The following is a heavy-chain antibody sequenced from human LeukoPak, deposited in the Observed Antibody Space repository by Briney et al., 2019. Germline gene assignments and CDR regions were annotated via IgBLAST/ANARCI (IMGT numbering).Heavy chain of an antibody. J-gene: IGHJ3*02. CDR2: ISYDGSNK. D-gene: IGHD6-25*01. CDR1: GFTFSSYS. CDR3: ARARGSSGWLDAFDI. Sequence: GGSLRLSCAASGFTFSSYSMNWVRQAPGKGLEWVAVISYDGSNKYYADSVKGRFTISRDNSKNTLYLQMNSLRAEDTAVYYCARARGSSGWLDAFDIWGQGTMVTVSS. V-gene: IGHV3-30*03.